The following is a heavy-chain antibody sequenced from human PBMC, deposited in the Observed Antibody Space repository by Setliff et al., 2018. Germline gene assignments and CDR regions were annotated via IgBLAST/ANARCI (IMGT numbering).Heavy chain of an antibody. D-gene: IGHD3-3*01. Sequence: PSETLSLTCAVYGGSFSGYYWSWIRQPPGKGLEWIGEINHSGSTNYNPSLKSRVTISVDTSKNQFSLKLSSVTAADTAVYYCARSPITIFGVVLHPLYYWGQGTLVTVSS. V-gene: IGHV4-34*01. CDR3: ARSPITIFGVVLHPLYY. J-gene: IGHJ4*02. CDR2: INHSGST. CDR1: GGSFSGYY.